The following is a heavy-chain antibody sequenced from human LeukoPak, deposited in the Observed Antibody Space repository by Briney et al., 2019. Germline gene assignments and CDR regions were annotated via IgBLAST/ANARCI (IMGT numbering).Heavy chain of an antibody. CDR2: IYYSGST. J-gene: IGHJ4*02. Sequence: SETLSLTCTVSGGSISSSSYYWGWIRQPPGKGLEWIGSIYYSGSTYYNPSLKSRVTISVDTSKNQFSLKLSSVTAADTAVYYCARAGDCSGGSCPDYWGQGTLVTVSS. V-gene: IGHV4-39*01. CDR1: GGSISSSSYY. CDR3: ARAGDCSGGSCPDY. D-gene: IGHD2-15*01.